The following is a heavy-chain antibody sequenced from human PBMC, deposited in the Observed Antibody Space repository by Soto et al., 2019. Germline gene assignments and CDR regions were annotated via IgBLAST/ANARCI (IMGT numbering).Heavy chain of an antibody. CDR3: ARDPAKDSIAAAEDYFDY. J-gene: IGHJ4*02. CDR2: ISYDGSNK. D-gene: IGHD6-13*01. V-gene: IGHV3-30*03. Sequence: GGSLRLSCAASGFTFSSYSMHWVRQAPGKGLEWVAVISYDGSNKYYADSVKGRFTISRDNSKNTLYLQMNSLRAEDTPVYYCARDPAKDSIAAAEDYFDYWGQGTLVTVSS. CDR1: GFTFSSYS.